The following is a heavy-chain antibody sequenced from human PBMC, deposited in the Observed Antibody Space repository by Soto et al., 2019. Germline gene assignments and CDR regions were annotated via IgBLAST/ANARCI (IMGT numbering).Heavy chain of an antibody. D-gene: IGHD1-20*01. CDR3: ARGPITQTSFIDH. CDR2: IGNSGIDT. CDR1: GFTFSHYA. V-gene: IGHV3-23*01. J-gene: IGHJ4*02. Sequence: GGSLRLSCVASGFTFSHYAMTWVRQAPGKGLEWVSTIGNSGIDTSFADSVKGRFTISRDNSRNTLYLQMHSLRSDDTAVYFCARGPITQTSFIDHWGQGTLVTVSS.